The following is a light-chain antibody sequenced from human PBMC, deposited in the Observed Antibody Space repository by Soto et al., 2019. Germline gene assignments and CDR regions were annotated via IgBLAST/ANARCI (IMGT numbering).Light chain of an antibody. V-gene: IGKV3-11*01. J-gene: IGKJ1*01. Sequence: EIVLTHSPGTLSLSPWEWATLSSSASQSISSNFLAWYQQKRGQAPRLLIHGASNRATGLPARFSGSGSGTDFTLTISSLEPEDFAVYYCQQRSNWPPWTFGQGTKVDIK. CDR3: QQRSNWPPWT. CDR1: QSISSNF. CDR2: GAS.